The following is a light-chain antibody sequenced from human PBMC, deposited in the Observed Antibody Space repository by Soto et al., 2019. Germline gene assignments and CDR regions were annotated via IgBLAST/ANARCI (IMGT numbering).Light chain of an antibody. V-gene: IGKV3-15*01. CDR1: QSVSSN. Sequence: EIVLTQSPATLSGSPGERATLCCRASQSVSSNLAWYQQKPGQAPSLLIYGASTRATGVPARFSGSGSGTEFTLTISSLMSDDSAVYYCQQYNGWPTFGQGTRVEIK. CDR3: QQYNGWPT. CDR2: GAS. J-gene: IGKJ1*01.